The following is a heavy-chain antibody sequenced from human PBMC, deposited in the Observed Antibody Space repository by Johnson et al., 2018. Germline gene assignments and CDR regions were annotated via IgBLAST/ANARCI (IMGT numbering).Heavy chain of an antibody. CDR1: GYTFTSYD. J-gene: IGHJ3*02. CDR3: ARDLDGGNPDALDI. CDR2: MNPNRGNT. D-gene: IGHD4-23*01. V-gene: IGHV1-8*01. Sequence: QVQLVESGAEVKKPGASVKVSCKASGYTFTSYDINWVRQATGQGLEWMGWMNPNRGNTGYAQKFQGRVTMTRNTSISTAYTELSSLRPEDTGVYYGARDLDGGNPDALDIWGQGTMVTVSS.